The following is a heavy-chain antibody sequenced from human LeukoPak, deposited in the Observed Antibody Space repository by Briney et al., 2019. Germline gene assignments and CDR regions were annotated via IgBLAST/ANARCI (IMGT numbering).Heavy chain of an antibody. Sequence: SETLSLTCAVYGGSFSGYYWSWIRQPPGKGLEWIGEINHSGSTNYNPSLKGRVTISVDTSKNQFSLKLSSVTAADTAVYYCARSGGIPFYGGNSPMGYWGQGTLVTVSS. D-gene: IGHD4-23*01. V-gene: IGHV4-34*01. CDR2: INHSGST. CDR3: ARSGGIPFYGGNSPMGY. CDR1: GGSFSGYY. J-gene: IGHJ4*02.